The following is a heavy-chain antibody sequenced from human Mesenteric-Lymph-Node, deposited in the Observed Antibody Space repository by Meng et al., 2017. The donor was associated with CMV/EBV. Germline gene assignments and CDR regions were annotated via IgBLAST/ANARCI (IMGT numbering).Heavy chain of an antibody. D-gene: IGHD4-23*01. Sequence: GSLRLSCAVYGGSFSGYYWSWIRQPPGKGLEWIGSIYYSGSTYYNPSLKSRVTISVDTSKNQFSLKLSSVTAADTAVYYCASGTTVVLYYFDYWGQGTLVTVSS. V-gene: IGHV4-34*01. CDR3: ASGTTVVLYYFDY. CDR1: GGSFSGYY. J-gene: IGHJ4*02. CDR2: IYYSGST.